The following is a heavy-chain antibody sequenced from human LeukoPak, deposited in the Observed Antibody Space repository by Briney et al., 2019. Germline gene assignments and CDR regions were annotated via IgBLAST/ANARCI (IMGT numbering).Heavy chain of an antibody. J-gene: IGHJ4*02. CDR3: ARDLLTVTTPYFGY. D-gene: IGHD4-17*01. CDR1: GGSISSGSYY. V-gene: IGHV4-61*02. CDR2: IYTSGST. Sequence: SQTLSLTCTVSGGSISSGSYYWSWIRQPAGKGLEWIGRIYTSGSTNYNPSLKSRVTISVDTSKNQFSLKLSSVTAADTAVYYCARDLLTVTTPYFGYWGQGTLVTVSS.